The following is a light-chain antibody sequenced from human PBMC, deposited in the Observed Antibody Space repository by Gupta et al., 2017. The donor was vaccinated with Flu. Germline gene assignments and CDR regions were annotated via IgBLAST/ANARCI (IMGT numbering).Light chain of an antibody. CDR2: GAS. CDR1: QSISHW. J-gene: IGKJ1*01. V-gene: IGKV1-5*03. CDR3: QPSGT. Sequence: DIQLTQSPSTLSASVGDRVTITCRASQSISHWLAWYQHKPGKDPKLRISGASTLKTGVLSRLRGTGSETEFTRPRSSMESDDCDTHNGQPSGTFGQGTKVDIK.